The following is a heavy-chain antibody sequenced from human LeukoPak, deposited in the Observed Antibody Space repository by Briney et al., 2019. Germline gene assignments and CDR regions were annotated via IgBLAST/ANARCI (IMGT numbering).Heavy chain of an antibody. J-gene: IGHJ4*02. CDR2: ISGSGGST. V-gene: IGHV3-23*01. Sequence: GGSLGLSCAASGLTFSTYGMSWVRQAPGKGLEWVSVISGSGGSTYYADSVKGRFTISRDNSKNTLYLQMNSLRAEDTAVYYCAKSGSYYGDYQWYYFDYWGQGILVTVSS. CDR3: AKSGSYYGDYQWYYFDY. D-gene: IGHD4-17*01. CDR1: GLTFSTYG.